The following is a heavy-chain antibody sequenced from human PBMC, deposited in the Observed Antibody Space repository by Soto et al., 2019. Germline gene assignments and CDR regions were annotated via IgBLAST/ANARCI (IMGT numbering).Heavy chain of an antibody. CDR3: TTHDSSGS. D-gene: IGHD3-22*01. J-gene: IGHJ4*02. V-gene: IGHV3-15*07. CDR1: GFTFSNAW. CDR2: IKGKTDGGTT. Sequence: GGSLRLSCSASGFTFSNAWMNWVRQAPGKGLEWVGRIKGKTDGGTTDYAAPVKGRFTISRDDSKNTLYLQMNSLKTEDTAVYYCTTHDSSGSWGQGTLVTVSS.